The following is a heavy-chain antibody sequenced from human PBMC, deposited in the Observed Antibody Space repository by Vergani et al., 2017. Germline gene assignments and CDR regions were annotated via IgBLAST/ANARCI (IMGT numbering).Heavy chain of an antibody. CDR3: ARGLWDCTHIRCSPPSY. D-gene: IGHD2-8*01. V-gene: IGHV3-9*01. CDR1: GFTFDDYA. J-gene: IGHJ4*02. Sequence: EVQLVESGGGLVQPGRSLRLSCAASGFTFDDYAMHWVRQAPGKGLEWVSGINWNSDSIAYADSVKGRFTISRDNAKNSLYLQMNSLRAEDTAMYFCARGLWDCTHIRCSPPSYWGQGTQVTVSS. CDR2: INWNSDSI.